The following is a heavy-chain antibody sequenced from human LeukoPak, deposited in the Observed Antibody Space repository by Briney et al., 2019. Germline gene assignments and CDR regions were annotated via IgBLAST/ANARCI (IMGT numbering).Heavy chain of an antibody. J-gene: IGHJ4*02. CDR3: AAVGAPLDY. CDR2: INFDGSSI. Sequence: GGSLRLSCAASGFTFSSFWMHWVRQGSGKGLVWVSRINFDGSSIGYADSVKGRFTISRDNAKNMLYLQMNNLSAEDTAVYYCAAVGAPLDYWGQGTLITVSS. CDR1: GFTFSSFW. V-gene: IGHV3-74*01. D-gene: IGHD1-26*01.